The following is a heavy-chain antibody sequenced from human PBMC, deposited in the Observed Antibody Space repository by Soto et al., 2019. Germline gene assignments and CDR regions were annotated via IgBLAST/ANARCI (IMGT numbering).Heavy chain of an antibody. D-gene: IGHD6-6*01. CDR1: GGSISSYY. J-gene: IGHJ5*02. CDR2: IYTSGST. V-gene: IGHV4-4*07. Sequence: SETRSRTWTVSGGSISSYYWSWIRQPAGKGLEWIGRIYTSGSTNYNPSLKSRVTMSVDTSKNQFSLKLSSVTAADTAVYYCARDRRSGPYSSSPDWFDPWGQGTLVTVSS. CDR3: ARDRRSGPYSSSPDWFDP.